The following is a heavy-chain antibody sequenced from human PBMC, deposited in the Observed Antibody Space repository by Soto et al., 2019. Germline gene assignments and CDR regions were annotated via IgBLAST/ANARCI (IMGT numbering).Heavy chain of an antibody. D-gene: IGHD5-18*01. CDR3: ARGGIEMVRIYGMDV. V-gene: IGHV3-33*01. Sequence: GGSLRLSCAASGFTFSSYGMHWVRQAPGKGLEWVAVIWYDGSNKYYADSVKGRFTISRDNSENTLYLQMNSLRAEDTAVYYCARGGIEMVRIYGMDVWGQGTTVTVCS. CDR1: GFTFSSYG. CDR2: IWYDGSNK. J-gene: IGHJ6*02.